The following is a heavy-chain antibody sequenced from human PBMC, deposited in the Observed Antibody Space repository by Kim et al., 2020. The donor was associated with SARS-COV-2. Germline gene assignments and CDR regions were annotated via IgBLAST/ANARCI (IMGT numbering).Heavy chain of an antibody. D-gene: IGHD3-22*01. CDR1: GHFFTRDS. Sequence: ASVKVSCKTSGHFFTRDSIHWVRQAPGQGLEWMGGIDCGNGNTIYSQKFQGRVTFTTDTSASTAYMELSFLRSEDSAVYYCLGGFYSDYRGQGTLVTVPS. J-gene: IGHJ4*02. CDR2: IDCGNGNT. CDR3: LGGFYSDY. V-gene: IGHV1-3*01.